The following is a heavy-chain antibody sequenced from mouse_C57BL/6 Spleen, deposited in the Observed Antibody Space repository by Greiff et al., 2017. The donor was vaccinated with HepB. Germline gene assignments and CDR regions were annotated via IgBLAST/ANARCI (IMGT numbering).Heavy chain of an antibody. CDR1: GFNIKDYY. CDR3: SRFPLYDGPYYAMDY. J-gene: IGHJ4*01. Sequence: EVMLVESGAELVKPGASVKLSCTASGFNIKDYYMHWVKQRTEQGLEWIGRIDPEDGETKYAPKFQGKATITADTSSNTAYLQLSSLTSEDTAVYYCSRFPLYDGPYYAMDYWGQGTSVTVSS. V-gene: IGHV14-2*01. CDR2: IDPEDGET. D-gene: IGHD2-3*01.